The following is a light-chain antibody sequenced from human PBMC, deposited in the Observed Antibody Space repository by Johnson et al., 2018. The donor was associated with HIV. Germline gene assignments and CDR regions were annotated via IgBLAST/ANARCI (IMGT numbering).Light chain of an antibody. J-gene: IGLJ1*01. CDR3: GAWDSSLSAHFD. V-gene: IGLV1-51*01. CDR1: SSNIGNNY. Sequence: QSVLTQPPSVSAAPGQKVTISCSGSSSNIGNNYVSWYQQLPGTAPKLLIYDNNKRPSGIPDRFSASKSGTSATLVITGLQTGDEADYYCGAWDSSLSAHFDFGTGTKVTVL. CDR2: DNN.